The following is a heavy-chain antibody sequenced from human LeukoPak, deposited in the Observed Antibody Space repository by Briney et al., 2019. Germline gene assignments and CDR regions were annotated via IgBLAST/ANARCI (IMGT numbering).Heavy chain of an antibody. CDR3: AKGGSEYSRSGYYYYYMDV. Sequence: GGSLRLSCAASGFTFSSYGMHWVRQAPGKGLEWVAFILYDGGNKYYADSVKGRFTISRDNSKTTLFLQLNSLRAEDTAVYSCAKGGSEYSRSGYYYYYMDVWGKGTTVTVSS. V-gene: IGHV3-30*02. J-gene: IGHJ6*03. CDR1: GFTFSSYG. CDR2: ILYDGGNK. D-gene: IGHD6-6*01.